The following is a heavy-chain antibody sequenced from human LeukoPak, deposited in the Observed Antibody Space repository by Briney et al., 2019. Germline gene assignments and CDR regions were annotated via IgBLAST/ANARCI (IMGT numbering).Heavy chain of an antibody. V-gene: IGHV3-23*01. D-gene: IGHD3-9*01. CDR1: GFTLSSYA. CDR2: ISGSGGGT. CDR3: AKVQLRYFDWAYFDY. J-gene: IGHJ4*02. Sequence: GGSLRLSCAASGFTLSSYAMSWVRQAPGKGLEWVSAISGSGGGTYYADSVKGRFTISRDNSKNTLYLQMNSLRAEDTAVYYCAKVQLRYFDWAYFDYWGQGTLVTVSS.